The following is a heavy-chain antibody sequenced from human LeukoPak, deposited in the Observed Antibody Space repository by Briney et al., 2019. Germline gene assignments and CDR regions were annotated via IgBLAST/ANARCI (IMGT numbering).Heavy chain of an antibody. D-gene: IGHD2-2*02. CDR1: GFTFSSYS. Sequence: PGGSLRLSCAASGFTFSSYSMNWVRQAPGKGLEWVSSISSSSSYIYYADSVKGRFTISRDNAKNTLYLQMNTLRAEDAAVYHCAKQGCTSATCYINYWGQGTLVTVSS. CDR3: AKQGCTSATCYINY. CDR2: ISSSSSYI. J-gene: IGHJ4*02. V-gene: IGHV3-21*04.